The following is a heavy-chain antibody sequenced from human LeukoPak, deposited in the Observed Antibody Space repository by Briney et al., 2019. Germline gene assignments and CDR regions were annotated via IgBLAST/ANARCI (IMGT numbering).Heavy chain of an antibody. Sequence: SGGSLRLSCAASGFTFSSYGMHWVRQAPGKGLEWVAVIWCDGSNKYYADSVKGRFTISRDNSKNALYLQMNSLRAEDTAVYYCARRINYYDSSGYYYVRYFDSWGQGTLVAVSS. CDR3: ARRINYYDSSGYYYVRYFDS. J-gene: IGHJ4*02. CDR2: IWCDGSNK. D-gene: IGHD3-22*01. CDR1: GFTFSSYG. V-gene: IGHV3-33*01.